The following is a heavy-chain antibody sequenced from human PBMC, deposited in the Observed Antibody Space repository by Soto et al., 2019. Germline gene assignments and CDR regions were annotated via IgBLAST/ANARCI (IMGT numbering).Heavy chain of an antibody. CDR2: ISYDGSNK. Sequence: GGSLRLSCAASGFTFSSYGMHWVRQAPGKGLEWVTGISYDGSNKYYADSVKGRFTISRDNSKNTLYLQMNSLRAEDPSVYLCAKDSLFYDRSAYVADAFDIWGQGTMVTVSS. J-gene: IGHJ3*02. V-gene: IGHV3-30*18. CDR1: GFTFSSYG. CDR3: AKDSLFYDRSAYVADAFDI. D-gene: IGHD3-22*01.